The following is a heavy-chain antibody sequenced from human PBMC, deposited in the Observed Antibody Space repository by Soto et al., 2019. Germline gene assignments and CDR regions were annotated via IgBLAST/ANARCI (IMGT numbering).Heavy chain of an antibody. J-gene: IGHJ6*02. Sequence: SETLSLTCTVSGGSISGSSYYWGWIRQPPGKGLEWIGNVYYSGSTYYNPSLKSRVTISVDTSKNQFSLKLNSVTAADTAVYYCARRTRVWFGEMGQDYYYGMDAWGQGTTVT. CDR2: VYYSGST. CDR3: ARRTRVWFGEMGQDYYYGMDA. V-gene: IGHV4-39*01. D-gene: IGHD3-10*01. CDR1: GGSISGSSYY.